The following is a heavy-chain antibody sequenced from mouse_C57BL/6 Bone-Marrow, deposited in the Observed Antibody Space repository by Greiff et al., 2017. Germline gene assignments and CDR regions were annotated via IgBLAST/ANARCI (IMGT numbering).Heavy chain of an antibody. D-gene: IGHD1-1*01. Sequence: EVKLVESGGGLVQPGGSMKLSCAASGFTFSDAWMDWVRQSPEQGLEWVAEIRNKANNHATYYAESVKGRFTISSDDSKSSVYLQENSLRAEDTGIYYCTRNFIYYAMDYWGQGTSVTVSS. V-gene: IGHV6-6*01. CDR3: TRNFIYYAMDY. CDR1: GFTFSDAW. J-gene: IGHJ4*01. CDR2: IRNKANNHAT.